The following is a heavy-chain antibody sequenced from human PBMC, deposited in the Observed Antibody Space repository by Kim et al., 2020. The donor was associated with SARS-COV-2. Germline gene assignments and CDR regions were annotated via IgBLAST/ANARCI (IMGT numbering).Heavy chain of an antibody. V-gene: IGHV3-9*01. CDR1: GFTFDDYA. Sequence: GGSLRLSCAASGFTFDDYAMHWVRQAPGKGLEWVSGISWNSGSIGYADSVKGRFTISRDNAKNSLYLQMNSLRAEDTALYYCAKGGGVVIIQESFDYWGQGTLVTVSS. J-gene: IGHJ4*02. CDR3: AKGGGVVIIQESFDY. D-gene: IGHD3-3*01. CDR2: ISWNSGSI.